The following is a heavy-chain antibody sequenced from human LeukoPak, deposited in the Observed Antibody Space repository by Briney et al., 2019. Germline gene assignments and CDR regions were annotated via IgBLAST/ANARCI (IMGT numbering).Heavy chain of an antibody. V-gene: IGHV3-9*03. CDR1: GFIFSTYW. J-gene: IGHJ4*02. CDR2: ISWNSGSI. Sequence: GGSLRLSCAASGFIFSTYWMGWVRQAPGKGLEWVSGISWNSGSIGYADSVKGRFTISRDNAKNSLYLQMNSLRAEDMALYYCAKVGDSSSGRVYFDYWGQGTLVTVSS. CDR3: AKVGDSSSGRVYFDY. D-gene: IGHD6-6*01.